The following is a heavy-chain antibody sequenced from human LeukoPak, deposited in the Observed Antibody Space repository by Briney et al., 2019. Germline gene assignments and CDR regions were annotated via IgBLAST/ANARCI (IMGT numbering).Heavy chain of an antibody. Sequence: ASVKVSCKASGFTFTNYAMQWVRQAPGQRLEWMGWINAGNGHTRYSQRFQGRVTITRDTSATTAYMGVTSLRSEDTAVYYCARGVWTRTVSSYYLDYWGQGTLVTVSS. D-gene: IGHD3/OR15-3a*01. J-gene: IGHJ4*02. CDR2: INAGNGHT. CDR1: GFTFTNYA. CDR3: ARGVWTRTVSSYYLDY. V-gene: IGHV1-3*01.